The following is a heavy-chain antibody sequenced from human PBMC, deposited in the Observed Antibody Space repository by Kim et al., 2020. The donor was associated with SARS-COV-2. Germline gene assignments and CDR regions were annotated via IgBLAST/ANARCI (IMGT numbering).Heavy chain of an antibody. J-gene: IGHJ4*02. CDR3: ADMVRGVIHL. V-gene: IGHV3-23*03. CDR1: GFTFSSYA. CDR2: IYSGGSST. D-gene: IGHD3-10*01. Sequence: GGSLRLSCAASGFTFSSYAMSWVRQAPGKGLEWVSVIYSGGSSTYYADSVKGRFTISRDNSKNTLYLQMNSLRAEDTAVYYCADMVRGVIHLWGQGTLVTVSS.